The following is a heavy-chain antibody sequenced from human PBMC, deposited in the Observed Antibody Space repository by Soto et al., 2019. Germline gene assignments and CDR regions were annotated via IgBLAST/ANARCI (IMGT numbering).Heavy chain of an antibody. J-gene: IGHJ4*02. Sequence: GAPVKASCKASGYTYTSYGMSWVRQDTGQGLEWMGWISAYNGNTNYAQKLQGRVTMTTDTSTSTAYMELRSLRSDDTAVYYCARERSHGSGWHSYWGQGTLVTVSS. CDR2: ISAYNGNT. CDR3: ARERSHGSGWHSY. D-gene: IGHD6-19*01. V-gene: IGHV1-18*01. CDR1: GYTYTSYG.